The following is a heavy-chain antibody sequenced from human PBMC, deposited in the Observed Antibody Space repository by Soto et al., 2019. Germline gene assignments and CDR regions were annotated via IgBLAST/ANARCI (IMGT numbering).Heavy chain of an antibody. Sequence: QVQLVQSGAEVKKSGASVKVSCKASGYTFIRYGITWVRQAPGQGLEWMGRIASYNGKTKYGQKFQGRVTMTTDTSTSTAGMELTSLRSDDTAVYYCASGDNWNVFFAYWGKGTRVTVSS. J-gene: IGHJ4*02. CDR1: GYTFIRYG. D-gene: IGHD1-20*01. V-gene: IGHV1-18*01. CDR3: ASGDNWNVFFAY. CDR2: IASYNGKT.